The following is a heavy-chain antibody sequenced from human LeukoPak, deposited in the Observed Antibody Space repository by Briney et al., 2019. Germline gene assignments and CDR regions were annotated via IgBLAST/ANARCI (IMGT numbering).Heavy chain of an antibody. CDR2: INGNGAST. CDR1: GFTLNSHA. CDR3: AKAHGYSYYYLDY. V-gene: IGHV3-23*01. D-gene: IGHD5-18*01. J-gene: IGHJ4*02. Sequence: SGGSLRLSCAASGFTLNSHAMSWVRQAPGKGLEWVSGINGNGASTYYSDSVKGRFTISRDNSKNTVYLLMSSLRAEDTAVYYCAKAHGYSYYYLDYWGQGSLVTVSS.